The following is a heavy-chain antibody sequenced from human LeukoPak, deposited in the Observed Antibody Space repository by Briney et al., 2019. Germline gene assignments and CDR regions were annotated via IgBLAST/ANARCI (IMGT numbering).Heavy chain of an antibody. D-gene: IGHD6-19*01. CDR3: ARRVAVTARYYFDF. CDR1: GGSISSYY. V-gene: IGHV4-34*01. Sequence: SETLSLTCTVSGGSISSYYWSWIRQPPGKGLEWIGEINHSGSTNYNPSLKSRVTISVDTSKNQFSLKLTSVTAADTAVYFCARRVAVTARYYFDFWGQGTLVTVSS. CDR2: INHSGST. J-gene: IGHJ4*02.